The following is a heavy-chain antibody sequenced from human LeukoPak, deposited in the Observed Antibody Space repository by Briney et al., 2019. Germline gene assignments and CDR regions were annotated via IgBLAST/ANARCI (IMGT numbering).Heavy chain of an antibody. J-gene: IGHJ4*02. CDR1: GFTFSSYA. Sequence: GGSLRLSCAASGFTFSSYAMSWVRQAPGKGLEWVSAISGSGGSTYYADSVKGRFTISRDNSKNTLYLQMNSLRAEDTAVYYCAKRRDYDILTGYYSFDYWGQGTLVTVSS. CDR2: ISGSGGST. CDR3: AKRRDYDILTGYYSFDY. D-gene: IGHD3-9*01. V-gene: IGHV3-23*01.